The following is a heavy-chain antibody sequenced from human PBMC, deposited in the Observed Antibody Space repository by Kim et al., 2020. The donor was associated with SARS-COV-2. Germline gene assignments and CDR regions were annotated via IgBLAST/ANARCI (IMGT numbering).Heavy chain of an antibody. V-gene: IGHV1-8*01. J-gene: IGHJ5*02. Sequence: ASVKVSCKASGYTFTSYDINWVRQATGQGLEWMGWMNPNSGNTGYAQKFQGRVTMTRNTSISTAYMELSSLRSEDTAVYYCARSGVFYDILTGYGGWFDPWGQGTLGTVSS. CDR3: ARSGVFYDILTGYGGWFDP. CDR1: GYTFTSYD. D-gene: IGHD3-9*01. CDR2: MNPNSGNT.